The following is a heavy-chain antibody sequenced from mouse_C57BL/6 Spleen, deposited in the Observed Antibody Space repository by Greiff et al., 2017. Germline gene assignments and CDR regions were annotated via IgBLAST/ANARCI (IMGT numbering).Heavy chain of an antibody. V-gene: IGHV1-82*01. CDR3: ARSLITTVGFDY. D-gene: IGHD1-1*01. Sequence: QVQLQQSGPELVKPGASVKISCKASGYAFSSSWMNWVKQRPGKGLEWIGRIYPGDGDTNYNGKFKGKATLTADKSSSTAYMQLSSLTSEDSAVYICARSLITTVGFDYWGQGTTLTVSS. CDR2: IYPGDGDT. J-gene: IGHJ2*01. CDR1: GYAFSSSW.